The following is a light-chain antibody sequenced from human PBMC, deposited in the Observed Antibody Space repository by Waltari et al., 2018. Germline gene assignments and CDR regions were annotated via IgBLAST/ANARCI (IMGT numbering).Light chain of an antibody. J-gene: IGLJ3*02. CDR3: LLHCPYTWV. Sequence: QTVVTQEPSLTVSPGGTVTLTCASITGAVTSGDLANWFQQKPGQAARALIYRTNNRQSWPLARFSVALLGGRAALTLAGVQPEDEAEDYCLLHCPYTWVFGGGTKQTVL. V-gene: IGLV7-43*01. CDR1: TGAVTSGDL. CDR2: RTN.